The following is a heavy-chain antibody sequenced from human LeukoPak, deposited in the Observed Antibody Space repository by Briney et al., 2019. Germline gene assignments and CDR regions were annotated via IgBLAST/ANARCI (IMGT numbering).Heavy chain of an antibody. CDR2: MNPNSGNT. D-gene: IGHD2-21*02. CDR3: ARASYCGGDCYYYFDY. Sequence: ASVKVSCKASGYTFTSYDINWVRQATGQGLEWMGWMNPNSGNTGYAQKFQGRVTITRNTSISTAYMELSSLRSEDTAVYYCARASYCGGDCYYYFDYWGQGTLVTVSS. V-gene: IGHV1-8*03. CDR1: GYTFTSYD. J-gene: IGHJ4*02.